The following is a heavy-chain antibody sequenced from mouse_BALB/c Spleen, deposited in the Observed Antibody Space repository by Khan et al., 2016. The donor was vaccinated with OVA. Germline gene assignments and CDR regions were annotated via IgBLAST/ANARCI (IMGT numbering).Heavy chain of an antibody. V-gene: IGHV1-7*01. J-gene: IGHJ2*01. CDR2: INPTSGYT. CDR1: GYTFTTYW. Sequence: QVQLQQSGAELAKPGASVKMSCKASGYTFTTYWMHWIKQRPGPGLEGIGYINPTSGYTDYNEKFKERATLSADKSSSTAYMQLTSLTSEDSAVYYCTRDRIDYWGQGTTLTVSA. CDR3: TRDRIDY.